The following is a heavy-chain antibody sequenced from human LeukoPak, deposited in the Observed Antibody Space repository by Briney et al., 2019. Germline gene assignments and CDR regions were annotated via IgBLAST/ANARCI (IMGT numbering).Heavy chain of an antibody. CDR3: AREAYYYDSSGSIAPTDI. CDR1: GGSISSSSYY. CDR2: IYYSGST. D-gene: IGHD3-22*01. J-gene: IGHJ3*02. V-gene: IGHV4-39*07. Sequence: MTSETLSLTCTVSGGSISSSSYYWGWIRQPPGKGLEWIGSIYYSGSTYYNPSLKSRVTISVDTSKNQFSLKLSSVTAADTAVYYCAREAYYYDSSGSIAPTDIWGQGTMVTVSS.